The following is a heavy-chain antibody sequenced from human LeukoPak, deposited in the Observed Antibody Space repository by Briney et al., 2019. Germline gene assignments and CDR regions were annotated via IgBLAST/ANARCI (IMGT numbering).Heavy chain of an antibody. J-gene: IGHJ4*02. CDR1: GFTFNKYA. V-gene: IGHV3-49*04. CDR2: IRSKAYGGTT. CDR3: TRRPLEAY. Sequence: GGSLRLSCAASGFTFNKYAMSWVRQAPGKGLEWVGFIRSKAYGGTTEYAASVKGRFTISRDDSKSIAYLQMNSLKTEDTAVYYCTRRPLEAYWGQGTLVTVSS.